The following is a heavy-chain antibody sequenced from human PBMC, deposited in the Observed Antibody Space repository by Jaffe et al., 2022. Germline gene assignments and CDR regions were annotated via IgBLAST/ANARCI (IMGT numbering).Heavy chain of an antibody. V-gene: IGHV3-23*01. CDR3: AKHRDSTTWLKQFDS. J-gene: IGHJ4*02. CDR1: GFTFSSYA. D-gene: IGHD6-13*01. Sequence: EVHLLESGGRLVQPGGSLRLSCAGSGFTFSSYALTWVRQAPGQGLEWVSGITASGRSTSYADSVRGRFTVSRDNSKSTLYLQMDSLRAEDTALYYCAKHRDSTTWLKQFDSWGQGTLVTVSS. CDR2: ITASGRST.